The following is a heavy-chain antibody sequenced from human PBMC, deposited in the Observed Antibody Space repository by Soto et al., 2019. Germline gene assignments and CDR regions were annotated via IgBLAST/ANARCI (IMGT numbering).Heavy chain of an antibody. Sequence: SDALSLTSTVSDGSIRDYFWAWIRQPPGKGREWIGYIYYRGRTNYNPALKSRASISVDTSKNRFSLQLRSVTAADTAEYYCARVGGDDFAASGGFDYWGQGTLVTVSS. J-gene: IGHJ4*02. CDR3: ARVGGDDFAASGGFDY. D-gene: IGHD2-21*02. V-gene: IGHV4-59*01. CDR1: DGSIRDYF. CDR2: IYYRGRT.